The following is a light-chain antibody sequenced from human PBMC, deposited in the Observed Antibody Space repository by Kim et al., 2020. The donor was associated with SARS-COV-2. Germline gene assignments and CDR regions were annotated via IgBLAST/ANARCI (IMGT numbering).Light chain of an antibody. J-gene: IGKJ2*01. CDR1: QSISSY. Sequence: SASVGYRVTITCRASQSISSYLNWYQQKPGKAPTLLIYAASSLQCGVPSRFSGSGSGTDFTLPISSLQPEDFATYYCQQSYSTPYTFGQGTKLEI. CDR2: AAS. V-gene: IGKV1-39*01. CDR3: QQSYSTPYT.